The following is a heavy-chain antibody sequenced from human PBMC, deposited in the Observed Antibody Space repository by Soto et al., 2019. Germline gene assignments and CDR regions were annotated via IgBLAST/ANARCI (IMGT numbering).Heavy chain of an antibody. Sequence: NPSETLSLTCTVSGGSISSYYWSWIRQPPGKGLEWIGYIYYSGSTNYNPSLKSRVTTSVDTSKNQFSLKLSSVTAADTAVYYCASSGWYGPGVYYFDFWGQGTLVTVSS. J-gene: IGHJ4*02. CDR3: ASSGWYGPGVYYFDF. V-gene: IGHV4-59*01. D-gene: IGHD6-19*01. CDR1: GGSISSYY. CDR2: IYYSGST.